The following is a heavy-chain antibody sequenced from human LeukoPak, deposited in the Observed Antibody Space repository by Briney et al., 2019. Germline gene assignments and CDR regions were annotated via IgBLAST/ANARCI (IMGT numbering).Heavy chain of an antibody. CDR3: AIRKSGNAIDY. Sequence: SVKVSCKASGGTFSSYAISWVRQAPGQGLEWMGGIIPIFGTANYAQKFQGRVTITADKSTSTAYMELSSLRSEDTAVYYCAIRKSGNAIDYWGQGTLVTVSS. CDR1: GGTFSSYA. CDR2: IIPIFGTA. V-gene: IGHV1-69*06. D-gene: IGHD5-12*01. J-gene: IGHJ4*02.